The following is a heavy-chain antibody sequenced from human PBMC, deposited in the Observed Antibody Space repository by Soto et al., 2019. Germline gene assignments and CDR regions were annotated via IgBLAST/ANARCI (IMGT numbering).Heavy chain of an antibody. CDR1: GFTFSSYE. J-gene: IGHJ4*02. D-gene: IGHD2-21*01. CDR3: AREELNCGGDCFAF. Sequence: GGSLRLSCAASGFTFSSYEFNWVRQAPGKGLEWISYIGTSETNTYYAGSVKGRFTVSRDNAKNSVYLQMNSLRAEDTAIYYCAREELNCGGDCFAFWGQGALVTVSS. CDR2: IGTSETNT. V-gene: IGHV3-48*03.